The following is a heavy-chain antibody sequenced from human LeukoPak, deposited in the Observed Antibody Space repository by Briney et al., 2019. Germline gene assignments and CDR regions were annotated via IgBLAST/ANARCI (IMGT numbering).Heavy chain of an antibody. CDR1: GFIFSNYG. D-gene: IGHD4-23*01. CDR2: IIGSGGST. CDR3: ARGAVVTYFDY. J-gene: IGHJ4*02. Sequence: GGSLRLSCAASGFIFSNYGMSWVRQAPGKGLEWVSSIIGSGGSTFYADSVKGRFTISRDNSKNTLYLQMNSLRAEDTAVYYCARGAVVTYFDYWGQGTLVTVSS. V-gene: IGHV3-23*01.